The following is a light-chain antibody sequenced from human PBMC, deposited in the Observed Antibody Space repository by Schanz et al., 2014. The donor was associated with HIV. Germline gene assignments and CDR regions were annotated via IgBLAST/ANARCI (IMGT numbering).Light chain of an antibody. V-gene: IGLV1-51*01. CDR1: ASNIGHNY. CDR2: VTH. J-gene: IGLJ2*01. CDR3: ATWDTFLNGVV. Sequence: QSVLTQPPSVSAAPGQTVTIACSGSASNIGHNYVSWFQQFPGTTPKLLIYVTHQRPSEIPDRFSGSKTGTSATLAITGLQTEDEADYYCATWDTFLNGVVFGGGTKLTVL.